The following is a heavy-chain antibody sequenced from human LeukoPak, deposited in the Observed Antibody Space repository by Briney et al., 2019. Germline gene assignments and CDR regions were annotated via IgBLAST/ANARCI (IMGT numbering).Heavy chain of an antibody. J-gene: IGHJ4*02. CDR1: GFTVSINY. CDR3: ARAAEAVTTYPTFFDY. Sequence: GGSLRLSCAASGFTVSINYMSWVRQAPGKGLEWVSVIYSGGSTYYADSVKGRFTISGDNSNNTLYLQMNSLRAEDTAVYYCARAAEAVTTYPTFFDYWGQGTLVTVSS. D-gene: IGHD4-17*01. V-gene: IGHV3-66*01. CDR2: IYSGGST.